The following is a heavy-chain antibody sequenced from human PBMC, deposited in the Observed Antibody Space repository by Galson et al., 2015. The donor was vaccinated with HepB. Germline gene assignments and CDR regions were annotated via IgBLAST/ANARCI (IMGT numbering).Heavy chain of an antibody. D-gene: IGHD6-19*01. Sequence: SLRLSCAASGFTFSSYGMHWVRQATGKGLEWVAVIWYDGSIKYYADSVKGRFTISRDNSKNTLFLQMNSLRAEDTAVYYCARVGIAEAGTGFGADYWGQGTLVTVSS. J-gene: IGHJ4*02. V-gene: IGHV3-33*01. CDR1: GFTFSSYG. CDR3: ARVGIAEAGTGFGADY. CDR2: IWYDGSIK.